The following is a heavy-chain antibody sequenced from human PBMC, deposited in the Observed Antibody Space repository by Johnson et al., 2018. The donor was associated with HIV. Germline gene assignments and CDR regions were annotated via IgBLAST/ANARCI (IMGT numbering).Heavy chain of an antibody. CDR2: IKQDGSEK. Sequence: VQLVESGGGLAQPGGSLRLSCAASGFTFSSYWMTWVRQAPGKGLEWVANIKQDGSEKYYVYSVKGRFTISRDNAKNSLYLQMNSLRAEDTAVYYCARDSTPWGDDYVDYAFDIWGQGTVVTVSS. CDR3: ARDSTPWGDDYVDYAFDI. CDR1: GFTFSSYW. J-gene: IGHJ3*02. V-gene: IGHV3-7*01. D-gene: IGHD4-17*01.